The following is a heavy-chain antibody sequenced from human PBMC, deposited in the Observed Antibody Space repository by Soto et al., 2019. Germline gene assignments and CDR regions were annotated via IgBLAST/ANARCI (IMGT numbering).Heavy chain of an antibody. CDR1: GYTFTSYA. J-gene: IGHJ5*02. CDR2: INAGNGDT. CDR3: ARDPMVRGFFPNWSDP. D-gene: IGHD3-10*01. V-gene: IGHV1-3*01. Sequence: ASVKVSCKASGYTFTSYAMHWVRQAPGQRLEWMGWINAGNGDTKYSQKFQGRVTITRDTSASTAYMELSSLRSEDTAVYYCARDPMVRGFFPNWSDPWGQGTLVTVSS.